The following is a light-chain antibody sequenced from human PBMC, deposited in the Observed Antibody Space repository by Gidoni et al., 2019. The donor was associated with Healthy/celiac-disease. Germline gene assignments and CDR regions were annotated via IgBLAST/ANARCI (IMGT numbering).Light chain of an antibody. CDR1: QSISSY. CDR3: QQSYSTPLWT. Sequence: DIQMTQSRSSLSASVGDRVTITCRARQSISSYVNSYHQKPANAPTLLIYSASSLQSGVPSRFSGSGSWTAFTLTISILQPQDFATYQCQQSYSTPLWTFGQGTKVEIK. V-gene: IGKV1-39*01. J-gene: IGKJ1*01. CDR2: SAS.